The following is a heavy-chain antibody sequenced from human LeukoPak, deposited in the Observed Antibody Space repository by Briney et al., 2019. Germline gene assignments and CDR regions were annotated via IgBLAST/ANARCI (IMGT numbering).Heavy chain of an antibody. CDR2: IYGSVST. V-gene: IGHV4-59*08. J-gene: IGHJ6*03. CDR1: GVTINDHY. Sequence: PWETLSLTCTASGVTINDHYLSWIRQPPGEGLEWIAYIYGSVSTNDNPSLRSRVTKSIDTSRSQFSLQLTSVTAADAGVYYCARQRWSGGSCYRVDQLYYMDVWGKGTTVTVSS. D-gene: IGHD2-15*01. CDR3: ARQRWSGGSCYRVDQLYYMDV.